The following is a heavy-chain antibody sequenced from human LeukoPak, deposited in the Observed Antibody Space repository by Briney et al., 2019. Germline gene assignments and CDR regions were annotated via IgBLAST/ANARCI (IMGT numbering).Heavy chain of an antibody. CDR2: IIPILGVA. Sequence: SVKVSCKASGGTFSNYAISWGRQAPGQGLEWMGRIIPILGVANYAQKFQGRVSIPADKSTGTAYMELSSLRSEDTAVYFCARAPGNDAFDIWGQGTMVTVSS. V-gene: IGHV1-69*04. CDR1: GGTFSNYA. J-gene: IGHJ3*02. CDR3: ARAPGNDAFDI. D-gene: IGHD7-27*01.